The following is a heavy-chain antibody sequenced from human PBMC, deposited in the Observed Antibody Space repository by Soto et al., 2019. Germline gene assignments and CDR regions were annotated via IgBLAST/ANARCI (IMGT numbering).Heavy chain of an antibody. D-gene: IGHD3-3*01. Sequence: EVQLLESGGGLVQPGGSLRLSCAASRLTFSSYAMSWVRQAPGKGLEWVSAISAGGGSTYYADPVKGRFTISRDNSKNTLYLQMNSLRAEDTAIYYCAKGPTIFGVPISYTFYYGLDVWGQGTTVTVSS. CDR1: RLTFSSYA. CDR3: AKGPTIFGVPISYTFYYGLDV. V-gene: IGHV3-23*01. CDR2: ISAGGGST. J-gene: IGHJ6*02.